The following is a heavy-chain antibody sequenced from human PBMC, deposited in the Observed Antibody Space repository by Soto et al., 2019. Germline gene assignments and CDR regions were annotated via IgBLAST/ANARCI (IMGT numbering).Heavy chain of an antibody. Sequence: ASVKVSCKASGGTFSSYAISWVRQAPGQGLEWMGGIIPIFGTANYAQKFQGRVTITADESTSTAYMELSSLRSEDTAVYYCARGGIAGRPFDYWGQGALVTVSS. CDR2: IIPIFGTA. D-gene: IGHD6-6*01. CDR1: GGTFSSYA. J-gene: IGHJ4*02. CDR3: ARGGIAGRPFDY. V-gene: IGHV1-69*13.